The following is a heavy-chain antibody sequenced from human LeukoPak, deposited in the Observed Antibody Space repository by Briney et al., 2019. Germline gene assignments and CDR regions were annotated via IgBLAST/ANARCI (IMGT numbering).Heavy chain of an antibody. J-gene: IGHJ6*03. V-gene: IGHV3-30*02. CDR1: GFTFTAYG. CDR2: VQYNGNDK. D-gene: IGHD2-15*01. CDR3: AREVGKDYYYYYMDV. Sequence: GGSLRLSCAASGFTFTAYGMQWVRQAPGKGLEWVAFVQYNGNDKYYADSVKGRFTISRDNSKNTVDLQMNSLRAEDTAVYYCAREVGKDYYYYYMDVWGKGTTVTVS.